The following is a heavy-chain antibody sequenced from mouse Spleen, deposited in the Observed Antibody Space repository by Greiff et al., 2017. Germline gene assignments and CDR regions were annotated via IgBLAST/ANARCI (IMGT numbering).Heavy chain of an antibody. Sequence: QVTLKVSGAELMKPGASVKISCKATGYTFSSYWIEWVKQRPGHGLEWIGEILPGSGSTNYNEKFKGKATFTADTSSNTAYMQLSSLTSEDSAVYFCARGGGTLDYWGQGTTLTVSS. V-gene: IGHV1-9*01. CDR1: GYTFSSYW. D-gene: IGHD3-3*01. J-gene: IGHJ2*01. CDR2: ILPGSGST. CDR3: ARGGGTLDY.